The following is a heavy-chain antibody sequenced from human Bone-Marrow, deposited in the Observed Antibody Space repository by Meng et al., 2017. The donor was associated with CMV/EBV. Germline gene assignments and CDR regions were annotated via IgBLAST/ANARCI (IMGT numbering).Heavy chain of an antibody. CDR1: GFTFSSYA. CDR3: AKHLNPRITMIVVGY. D-gene: IGHD3-22*01. J-gene: IGHJ4*02. CDR2: ISGSGGST. V-gene: IGHV3-23*01. Sequence: ASGFTFSSYAMSWVRQAPGKGLEWVSAISGSGGSTYYADSVKGRFTISRDNSKNTLYLQMNSLRAEDTAVYYCAKHLNPRITMIVVGYWGQGTLVTAPQ.